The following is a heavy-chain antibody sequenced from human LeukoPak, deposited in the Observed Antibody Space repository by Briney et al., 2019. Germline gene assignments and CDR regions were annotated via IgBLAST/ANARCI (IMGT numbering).Heavy chain of an antibody. CDR1: GGSISRSRYY. Sequence: PSETLSLTCNVYGGSISRSRYYWAWIRQPPGKGLEWIGSIYYSGSTYYNPSLRSRLTISVDTSQSRFSLKLNSVTAADTAVYYCARGGNYYYGMDVWGQGTTVTVSS. J-gene: IGHJ6*02. CDR3: ARGGNYYYGMDV. CDR2: IYYSGST. V-gene: IGHV4-39*01.